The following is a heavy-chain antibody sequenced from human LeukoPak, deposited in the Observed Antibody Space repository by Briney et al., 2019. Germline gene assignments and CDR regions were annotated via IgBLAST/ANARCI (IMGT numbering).Heavy chain of an antibody. CDR3: ARFDYGDYDDAFDI. CDR2: IKQDGSEK. V-gene: IGHV3-7*01. CDR1: GFTFNNYW. J-gene: IGHJ3*02. Sequence: GRSLRLSCAASGFTFNNYWMSWVRQAPGKGLEWVANIKQDGSEKYYADSVKGRFTISRDNVKNSLYLQMNSLSAEDTAVYYCARFDYGDYDDAFDIWGQGTMVTVSS. D-gene: IGHD4-17*01.